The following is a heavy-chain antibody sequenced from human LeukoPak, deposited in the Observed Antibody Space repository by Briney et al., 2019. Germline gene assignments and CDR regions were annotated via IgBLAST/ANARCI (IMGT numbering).Heavy chain of an antibody. CDR2: INSDGSST. Sequence: GGSLRLSCAASGFTFSSYWMHWVRHAPGKGLVWVSRINSDGSSTIYADSVKGRFTISRDNAKNTLYLQMNSLRAEDTAVYYCARSGDYYVGPHAFDIWGQGTMVTVSS. V-gene: IGHV3-74*01. D-gene: IGHD3-10*02. CDR3: ARSGDYYVGPHAFDI. CDR1: GFTFSSYW. J-gene: IGHJ3*02.